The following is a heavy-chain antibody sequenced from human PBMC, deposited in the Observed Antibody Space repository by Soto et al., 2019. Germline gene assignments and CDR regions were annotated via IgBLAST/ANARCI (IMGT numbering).Heavy chain of an antibody. J-gene: IGHJ6*02. V-gene: IGHV1-69*06. CDR3: ASPTREWLPPARDYYYGMDV. D-gene: IGHD3-3*01. CDR1: GGTFSSYA. Sequence: QVQLVQSGAEVKKPGSSVKVSCKASGGTFSSYAISWVRQAPGQGLEWMGGIIPIFGTANYARKFQGRVTITADKSTSTAYRELSSLRSEDTAVYYCASPTREWLPPARDYYYGMDVWGQGTTVTVSS. CDR2: IIPIFGTA.